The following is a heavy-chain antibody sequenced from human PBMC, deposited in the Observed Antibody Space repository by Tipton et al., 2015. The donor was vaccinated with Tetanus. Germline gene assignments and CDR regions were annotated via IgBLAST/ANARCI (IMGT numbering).Heavy chain of an antibody. CDR3: VRDADMDTPMVHGDF. CDR2: IYAGGNT. J-gene: IGHJ4*02. Sequence: SLRLSCAASGFTVSNNYMTWVRQAPGKGLDWVSIIYAGGNTYYADSVKGRFTISRDNSKNSLYLQMNSLRDEDTAVYYCVRDADMDTPMVHGDFWGQGTLVTVSS. V-gene: IGHV3-53*01. D-gene: IGHD5-18*01. CDR1: GFTVSNNY.